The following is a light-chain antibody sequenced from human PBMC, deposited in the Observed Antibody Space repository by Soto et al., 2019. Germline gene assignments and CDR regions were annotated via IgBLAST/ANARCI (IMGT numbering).Light chain of an antibody. CDR1: SSDVGGYNY. CDR2: DVS. V-gene: IGLV2-14*01. CDR3: CSYTTSNPRQIG. J-gene: IGLJ1*01. Sequence: QSALTQPASVSGSPGQSITISCTGTSSDVGGYNYVSWYQQHPGKAPKFMIYDVSNRPSGVSNRFSGSKSGNTASLTIAGLQAEDEADYYCCSYTTSNPRQIGFGTGTKVTVL.